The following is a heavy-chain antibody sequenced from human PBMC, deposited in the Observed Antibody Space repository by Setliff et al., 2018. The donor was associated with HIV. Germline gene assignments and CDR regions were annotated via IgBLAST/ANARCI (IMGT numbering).Heavy chain of an antibody. Sequence: PSETLSLTCTVSGGPISSHYWSWIRQPPGRGLEGIGDIHYSGTTHYSPSLKSRVTISVDTSKTQFSLKLSSVTPADTAVYYCARTLGPYYMDVWGKGTTVTVSS. V-gene: IGHV4-59*11. J-gene: IGHJ6*03. CDR2: IHYSGTT. CDR3: ARTLGPYYMDV. CDR1: GGPISSHY.